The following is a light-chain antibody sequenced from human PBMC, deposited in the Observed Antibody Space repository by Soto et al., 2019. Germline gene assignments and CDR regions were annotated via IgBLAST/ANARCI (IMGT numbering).Light chain of an antibody. J-gene: IGKJ1*01. CDR2: GAS. CDR3: QQYGSSGT. Sequence: EIMLTQSPGTLSLSPGDRATLSCRASQSVAGSSLAWYQQKPGQAPRLLIYGASNRATGIPDRFSGSGSGTDFTLTISRLEPEDFAVYYCQQYGSSGTFGQGTKVDIK. CDR1: QSVAGSS. V-gene: IGKV3-20*01.